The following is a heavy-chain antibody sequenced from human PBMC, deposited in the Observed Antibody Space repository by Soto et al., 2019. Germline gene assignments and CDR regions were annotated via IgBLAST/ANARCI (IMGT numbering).Heavy chain of an antibody. J-gene: IGHJ6*02. CDR3: ARALRNGYFYGMDI. D-gene: IGHD2-8*01. Sequence: ASVKVSCKASGYTFTSYYMHWVRQAPGQGLEWMGIINPSGGSTSYAQKFQGRITMTSDTSSSTAYMELSSLRSEDTAVYYCARALRNGYFYGMDIWGQGTTVTVSS. CDR1: GYTFTSYY. CDR2: INPSGGST. V-gene: IGHV1-46*01.